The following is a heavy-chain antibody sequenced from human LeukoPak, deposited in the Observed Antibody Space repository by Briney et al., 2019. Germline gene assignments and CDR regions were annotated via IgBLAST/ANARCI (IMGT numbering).Heavy chain of an antibody. V-gene: IGHV3-23*01. CDR3: VRGNDYGGPHY. CDR1: GFTFSNYG. J-gene: IGHJ4*02. Sequence: GGSLRLSCAASGFTFSNYGMSWVRQAPGKGLEWVSAISGSGTSTYYADAVKGRFSISRDNGKNTLFLQMNSLRAEDAAVYYCVRGNDYGGPHYWGQGTLVTVSS. CDR2: ISGSGTST. D-gene: IGHD4-23*01.